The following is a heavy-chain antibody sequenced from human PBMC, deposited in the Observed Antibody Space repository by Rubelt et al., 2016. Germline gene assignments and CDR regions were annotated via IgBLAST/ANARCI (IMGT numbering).Heavy chain of an antibody. Sequence: GLEWMGIINPSGGSTSYAQKFQGRVTMTRDTSTSTVYMELSSLRSEDTAVYYCARGPSPAPDYWGQGTLVTVSS. J-gene: IGHJ4*02. D-gene: IGHD6-6*01. CDR3: ARGPSPAPDY. CDR2: INPSGGST. V-gene: IGHV1-46*01.